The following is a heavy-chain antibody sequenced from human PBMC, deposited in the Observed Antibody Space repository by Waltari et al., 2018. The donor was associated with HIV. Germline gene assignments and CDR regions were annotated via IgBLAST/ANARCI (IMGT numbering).Heavy chain of an antibody. Sequence: DVQVVESGGGLVKPGRYLRLYCTGSGFTFGDYGVSWFRQAPGKGLEGVGFIRLKGKGGAKQDGASVKGRFTISREDSKGVAYLQMNSLEIEGTAVYFWGRGGVAGPWIHYWGQGTLVIVFS. CDR3: GRGGVAGPWIHY. CDR2: IRLKGKGGAK. D-gene: IGHD5-18*01. CDR1: GFTFGDYG. J-gene: IGHJ4*02. V-gene: IGHV3-49*05.